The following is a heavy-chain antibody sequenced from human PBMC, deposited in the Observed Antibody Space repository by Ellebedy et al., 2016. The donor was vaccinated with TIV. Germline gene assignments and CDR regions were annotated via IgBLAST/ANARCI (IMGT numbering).Heavy chain of an antibody. Sequence: MPSETLSLTCTVSGGSVTSADYQWTWIRQPPGKGLEWIGYIHSTWRTHYNPSLESRPTISMDPSKNQFSLELTSVTAADTAIYYCARDLRGPTNWFDSWGQGTLVIVS. J-gene: IGHJ5*01. CDR2: IHSTWRT. CDR3: ARDLRGPTNWFDS. CDR1: GGSVTSADYQ. V-gene: IGHV4-30-4*01.